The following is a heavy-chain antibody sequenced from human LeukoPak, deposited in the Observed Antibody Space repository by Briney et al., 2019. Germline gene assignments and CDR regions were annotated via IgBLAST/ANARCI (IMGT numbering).Heavy chain of an antibody. CDR2: RYHSGST. J-gene: IGHJ6*03. CDR1: GGSISSYH. CDR3: ARVDDFWSGYTNYYYYMDV. Sequence: PSETLSLTCTVSGGSISSYHWSWIRQPPGKRLEWIGYRYHSGSTNYNPSLKSRVTISVDTSKNQFSLKLSSVTAADTAVYYCARVDDFWSGYTNYYYYMDVWGKGTTVTVSS. V-gene: IGHV4-4*08. D-gene: IGHD3-3*01.